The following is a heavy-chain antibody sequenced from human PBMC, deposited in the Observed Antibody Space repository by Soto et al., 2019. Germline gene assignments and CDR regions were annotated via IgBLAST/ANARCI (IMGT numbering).Heavy chain of an antibody. V-gene: IGHV1-18*01. CDR1: GYTFTSYG. Sequence: ASVKFSCKASGYTFTSYGVSWVRQAPGQVLECMVWISGYNGNTNYXXKLQVRVXXTTDTSTSTAXMELRXLRSDDTAVYYCARGTTVTTLTGYWGQGTLVTVSS. D-gene: IGHD4-17*01. CDR3: ARGTTVTTLTGY. CDR2: ISGYNGNT. J-gene: IGHJ4*02.